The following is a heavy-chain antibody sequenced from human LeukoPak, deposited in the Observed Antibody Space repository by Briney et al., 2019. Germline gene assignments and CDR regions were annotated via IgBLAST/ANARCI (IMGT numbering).Heavy chain of an antibody. CDR3: ARNSGYDFRYYYYYMDV. J-gene: IGHJ6*03. CDR2: INPNSGGT. Sequence: ASVKVSCKASGYTFTGHYMHWVRQAPGQGLEWMGWINPNSGGTDYAQKFQGRVTMTRDTSISTAYMELSRLRSDDTAVYYCARNSGYDFRYYYYYMDVWGKGTTVTVSS. D-gene: IGHD5-12*01. CDR1: GYTFTGHY. V-gene: IGHV1-2*02.